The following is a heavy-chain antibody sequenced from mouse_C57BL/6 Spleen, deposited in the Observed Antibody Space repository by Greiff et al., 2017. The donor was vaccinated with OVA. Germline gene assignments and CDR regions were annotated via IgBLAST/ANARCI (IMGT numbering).Heavy chain of an antibody. CDR2: INPGSGGT. V-gene: IGHV1-54*01. CDR1: GYAFTNYL. J-gene: IGHJ2*01. D-gene: IGHD4-1*01. CDR3: ARPWDGYFDY. Sequence: VQRVESGAELVRPGTSVKVSCKASGYAFTNYLIEWVKQRPGQGLEWIGVINPGSGGTNYNEKFKGKATLTADKSSSTAYMQLSSLTSEDSAVYFCARPWDGYFDYWGQGTTLTVSS.